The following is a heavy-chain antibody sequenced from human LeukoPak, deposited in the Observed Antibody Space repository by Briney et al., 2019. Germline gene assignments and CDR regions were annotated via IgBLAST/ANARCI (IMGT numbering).Heavy chain of an antibody. D-gene: IGHD6-6*01. V-gene: IGHV3-30*02. Sequence: GGSLRLSCAASGFTFSSYGMHWVRQAPGKGLEWVAFIRYDGSNKYYADSVKGRFTISRDNSKNTLYLQMNSLRAEDTAVYYCAKDIVYSSSSAGREEDYWGQGTLVTVSS. J-gene: IGHJ4*02. CDR1: GFTFSSYG. CDR3: AKDIVYSSSSAGREEDY. CDR2: IRYDGSNK.